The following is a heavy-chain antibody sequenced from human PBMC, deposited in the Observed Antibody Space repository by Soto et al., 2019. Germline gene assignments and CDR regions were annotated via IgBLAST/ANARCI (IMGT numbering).Heavy chain of an antibody. CDR2: IIPIFGTA. CDR1: GGTFSSYA. CDR3: ARPAATQTYYYYYGMDV. J-gene: IGHJ6*02. D-gene: IGHD2-2*01. V-gene: IGHV1-69*13. Sequence: SVKVSCKASGGTFSSYAISWVRQAPGQGLEWMGGIIPIFGTANYAQKFQGRVTITADESTSTAYMELSSLRSEDTAVYYCARPAATQTYYYYYGMDVWGQGTTVTVSS.